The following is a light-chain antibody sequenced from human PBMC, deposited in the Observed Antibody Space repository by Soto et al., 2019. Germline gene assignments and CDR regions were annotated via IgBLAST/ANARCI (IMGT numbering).Light chain of an antibody. J-gene: IGKJ3*01. CDR3: HQYAGSPGFT. V-gene: IGKV3-20*01. Sequence: EIVLTQSPGTLSLSPGERAALSCRASQSVNRNSLAWYQQKPGQAPRLLIYGASCRATGSPDRFSGSGSWTDFILTISGLEPEDFVVYYCHQYAGSPGFTFGPGTKVDFK. CDR2: GAS. CDR1: QSVNRNS.